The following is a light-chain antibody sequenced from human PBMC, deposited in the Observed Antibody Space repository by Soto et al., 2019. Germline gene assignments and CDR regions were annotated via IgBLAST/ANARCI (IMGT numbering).Light chain of an antibody. CDR1: QSISSK. Sequence: EIVMTQSPATLSVSPGERATLSCRASQSISSKVGWYQQKPGQAPRLLIYGASTRATGVPPRFSGSGSGTEDTLTISSLQSEDVAVYYCQQYNIWSSITCGQGTRLEIK. V-gene: IGKV3-15*01. J-gene: IGKJ5*01. CDR2: GAS. CDR3: QQYNIWSSIT.